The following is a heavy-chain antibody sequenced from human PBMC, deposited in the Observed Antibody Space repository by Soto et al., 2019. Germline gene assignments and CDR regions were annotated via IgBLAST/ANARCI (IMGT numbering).Heavy chain of an antibody. CDR3: ARGYYYGSGRPAPGGMDV. D-gene: IGHD3-10*01. V-gene: IGHV1-18*01. CDR2: ISTYTGNT. CDR1: GYTFTNYE. Sequence: QVHLVQSGAEVKKPGASVKVSCKASGYTFTNYEINWVRQAPGQGLEWMGWISTYTGNTNYAQKLQGRVTMTTDTSPSTAYMELRSLRSDDTAVYYCARGYYYGSGRPAPGGMDVGGQGTTVTVSS. J-gene: IGHJ6*02.